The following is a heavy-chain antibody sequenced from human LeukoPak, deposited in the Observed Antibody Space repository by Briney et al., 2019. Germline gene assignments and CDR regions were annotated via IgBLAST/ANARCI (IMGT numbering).Heavy chain of an antibody. V-gene: IGHV3-23*01. CDR2: ISGSGGST. CDR1: GFTFSSYG. D-gene: IGHD2-15*01. Sequence: GGSLRLSCAASGFTFSSYGMSWVRQAPGKGLEWVSAISGSGGSTYYADSVKGRFTIPRDNSKNTLDLQMNSLRAEDTAVYYCAKGWRGVAPYYFDYWGQGTLVTVSS. J-gene: IGHJ4*02. CDR3: AKGWRGVAPYYFDY.